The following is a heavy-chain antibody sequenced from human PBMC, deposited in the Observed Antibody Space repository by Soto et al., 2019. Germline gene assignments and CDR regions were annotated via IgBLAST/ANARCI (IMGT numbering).Heavy chain of an antibody. D-gene: IGHD3-9*01. CDR1: GFTFSSYA. Sequence: EVQLLESGGGLVQPGGSLRLSCAASGFTFSSYAMSWVRQAPGKGLEWGSAISGSGGSTYYADSVKGRFTISRDNSKNTMYLQMNRLRAEDTAVYYCAKDPRRTFRYNWYFDLWGRGNLVTVSS. CDR3: AKDPRRTFRYNWYFDL. V-gene: IGHV3-23*01. J-gene: IGHJ2*01. CDR2: ISGSGGST.